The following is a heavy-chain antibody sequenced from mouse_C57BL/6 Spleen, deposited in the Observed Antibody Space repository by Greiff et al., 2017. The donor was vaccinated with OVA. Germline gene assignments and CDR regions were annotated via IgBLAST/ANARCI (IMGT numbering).Heavy chain of an antibody. CDR3: ARSPSYYYGSGGFAY. CDR1: GYTFTSYW. J-gene: IGHJ3*01. CDR2: IYPGSGST. V-gene: IGHV1-55*01. D-gene: IGHD1-1*01. Sequence: QVQLQQPGAELVKPGASVKMSCKASGYTFTSYWITWVKQRPGQGLEWIGDIYPGSGSTNYNEKFKSKATLTVDTSSSNAYMQLSSLTSEDSAVYYCARSPSYYYGSGGFAYWGQGTLVTVSA.